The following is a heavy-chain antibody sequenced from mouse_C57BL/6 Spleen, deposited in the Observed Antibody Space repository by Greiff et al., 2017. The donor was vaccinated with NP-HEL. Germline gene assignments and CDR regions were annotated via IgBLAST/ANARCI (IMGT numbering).Heavy chain of an antibody. D-gene: IGHD1-1*01. V-gene: IGHV1-82*01. CDR3: ARSPCNYDSSYADWYFDV. Sequence: QVQLLQSGPELVKPGASVKISCKASGYAFSSSWMNWVKQRPGKGLEWIGRIYPGDGDTNYNGKFKGKATLTADKSSSTAYMQLSSLTSEDSAVYVCARSPCNYDSSYADWYFDVWGTGTTVTVSS. J-gene: IGHJ1*03. CDR1: GYAFSSSW. CDR2: IYPGDGDT.